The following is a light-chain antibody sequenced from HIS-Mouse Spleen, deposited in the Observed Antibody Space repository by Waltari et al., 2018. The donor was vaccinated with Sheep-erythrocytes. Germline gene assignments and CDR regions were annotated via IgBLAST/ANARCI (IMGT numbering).Light chain of an antibody. CDR1: QSVSSY. Sequence: EIVLTQSPATLSLSPGERATLSCRARQSVSSYLAWYQQKPGQAPRLLIYDASNRATGIPARFSGSESGTDFTLTISSLEPEDFAVYYCQQRSNWYTFGQGTKLEIK. V-gene: IGKV3-11*01. J-gene: IGKJ2*01. CDR3: QQRSNWYT. CDR2: DAS.